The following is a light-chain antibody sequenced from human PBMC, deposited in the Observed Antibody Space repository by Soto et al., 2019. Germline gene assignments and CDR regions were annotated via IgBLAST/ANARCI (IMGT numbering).Light chain of an antibody. Sequence: EIVLTQSPATLSLSPGERATLSCRASQSVSSYLAWYQKKPGQAPRLLIYDASARATHIPARFSGSGSGTDFTITIGSLEPEDFAVYYCQQRSSWLTFGGGTKVEIK. V-gene: IGKV3-11*01. J-gene: IGKJ4*01. CDR3: QQRSSWLT. CDR1: QSVSSY. CDR2: DAS.